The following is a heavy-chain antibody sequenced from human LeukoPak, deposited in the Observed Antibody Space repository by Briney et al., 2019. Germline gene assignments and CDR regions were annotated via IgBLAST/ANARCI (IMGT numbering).Heavy chain of an antibody. CDR2: IQQDGSEK. CDR3: ARELLRYFDWLTDAFDI. D-gene: IGHD3-9*01. Sequence: PGGSLRLSCAASGFTCSSYWMSWVRQAPGKVLEWVANIQQDGSEKYYVDSVKGRFTISRDNAKNSLYLQMNSLRAEDTAVYYCARELLRYFDWLTDAFDIWGQGTMVTVSS. J-gene: IGHJ3*02. CDR1: GFTCSSYW. V-gene: IGHV3-7*01.